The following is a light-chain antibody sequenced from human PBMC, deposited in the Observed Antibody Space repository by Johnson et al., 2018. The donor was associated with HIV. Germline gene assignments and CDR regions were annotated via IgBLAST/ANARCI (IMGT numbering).Light chain of an antibody. V-gene: IGLV1-44*01. J-gene: IGLJ1*01. CDR1: SSNIGSKT. Sequence: QSVLTQPPSVSAAPVQKVTISCSGSSSNIGSKTVKWYQQLPGTAPKLLIYSNNQRPSGVPDRFSGSKSGTSAPLALRRLQSEDEADYYCAPLADTLNGHVFGTGTKVTVL. CDR2: SNN. CDR3: APLADTLNGHV.